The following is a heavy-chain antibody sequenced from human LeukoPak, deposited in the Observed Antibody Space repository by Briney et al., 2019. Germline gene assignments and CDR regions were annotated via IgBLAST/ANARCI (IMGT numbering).Heavy chain of an antibody. D-gene: IGHD2-15*01. Sequence: SETLSLTCTVPGGSISSSSYYWGWIRQPPGKGLEWIGSIYYSGNTYYNPSLKSRVTISVDTSKNQFPLNLRSVTAADTAVYYCARHRGSCSGGSCYEYFEYWGQGTLVTVSS. CDR3: ARHRGSCSGGSCYEYFEY. J-gene: IGHJ1*01. V-gene: IGHV4-39*01. CDR2: IYYSGNT. CDR1: GGSISSSSYY.